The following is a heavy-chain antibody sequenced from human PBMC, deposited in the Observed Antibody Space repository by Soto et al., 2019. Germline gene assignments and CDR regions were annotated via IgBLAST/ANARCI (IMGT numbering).Heavy chain of an antibody. CDR1: GFTFSSYG. CDR3: AKDRDIVVVPAAPN. V-gene: IGHV3-30*18. J-gene: IGHJ4*02. Sequence: GGSLRLSCAASGFTFSSYGMHWVRQAPGKGLEWVAVISYDGSNKYYADSVKGRFTISRDNSKNTLYLQMNSLRAEDTAVYYCAKDRDIVVVPAAPNWRQGTLVTVSS. CDR2: ISYDGSNK. D-gene: IGHD2-2*01.